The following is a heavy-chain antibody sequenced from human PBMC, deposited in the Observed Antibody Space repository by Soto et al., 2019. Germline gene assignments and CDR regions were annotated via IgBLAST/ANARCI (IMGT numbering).Heavy chain of an antibody. J-gene: IGHJ6*03. CDR1: GGSISSSSYY. CDR2: IYYSGST. CDR3: ASKSPAGTDDYYYMDV. D-gene: IGHD1-1*01. Sequence: SETLSLTCTVSGGSISSSSYYWGWIRQPPGKGLEWIGSIYYSGSTYYNPSLKSRVTISVDTSKNQFSLKLSSVTAADTAVYYCASKSPAGTDDYYYMDVWGKGTTVTVSS. V-gene: IGHV4-39*01.